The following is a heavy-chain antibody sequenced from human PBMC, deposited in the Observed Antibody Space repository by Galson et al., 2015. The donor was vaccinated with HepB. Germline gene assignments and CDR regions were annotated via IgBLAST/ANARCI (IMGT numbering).Heavy chain of an antibody. J-gene: IGHJ4*02. CDR1: GFTFSSYE. D-gene: IGHD5-12*01. CDR2: ISSSGSTI. V-gene: IGHV3-48*03. Sequence: SLRLSCAASGFTFSSYEMNWVRQAPGKGLEWVSYISSSGSTIYYADSVKGRFTISRDNAKNSLYLQMNSLRAEDTAVYYCARDLNGGVATIFWGQGTLVTVSS. CDR3: ARDLNGGVATIF.